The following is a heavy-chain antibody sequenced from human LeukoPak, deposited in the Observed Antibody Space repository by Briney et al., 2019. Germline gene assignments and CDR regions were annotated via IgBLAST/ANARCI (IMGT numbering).Heavy chain of an antibody. J-gene: IGHJ4*02. CDR1: GVSISSGDYY. V-gene: IGHV4-30-4*01. Sequence: SQTLSLTCTVSGVSISSGDYYWSWIRQPPGKGLEWIGYIYYSGSTYYNPSLKSRVTISVDTSKNQFSLKLSSVTAADTAVYYCARGYSGSSTPYYFDYWGQGTLVTVSS. CDR2: IYYSGST. CDR3: ARGYSGSSTPYYFDY. D-gene: IGHD1-26*01.